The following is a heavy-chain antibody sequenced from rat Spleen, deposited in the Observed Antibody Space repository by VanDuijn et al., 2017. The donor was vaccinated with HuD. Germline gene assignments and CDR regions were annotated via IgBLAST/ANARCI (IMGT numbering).Heavy chain of an antibody. J-gene: IGHJ2*01. CDR3: TRQWDY. CDR1: GFSFSMYG. V-gene: IGHV5S13*01. Sequence: EVQLVDHGGGLVQPGRSLKLSCAPSGFSFSMYGMAWVRQAPKKGLEWVATISTRGGSTYYRDSVKGRFTISRDNAKSTLSLQMNILRSEDTATYYCTRQWDYWGQGVMVTVSS. CDR2: ISTRGGST.